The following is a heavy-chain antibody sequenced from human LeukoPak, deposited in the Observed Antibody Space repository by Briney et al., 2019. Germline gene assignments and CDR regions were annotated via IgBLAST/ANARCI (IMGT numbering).Heavy chain of an antibody. J-gene: IGHJ6*03. CDR2: FYYSRGT. V-gene: IGHV4-59*01. D-gene: IGHD2-2*02. Sequence: SETLSLTCTVSGDSITSFYWSWIRQSPGKGLEWIGYFYYSRGTTYNPSLRSRATISADTSQNQFSLKLRSVTAADTAVYYCARAISACSYVDYMDVWGKGTTVTVSS. CDR3: ARAISACSYVDYMDV. CDR1: GDSITSFY.